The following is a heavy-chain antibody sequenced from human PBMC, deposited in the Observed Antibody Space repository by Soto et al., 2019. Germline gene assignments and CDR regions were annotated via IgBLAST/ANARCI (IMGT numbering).Heavy chain of an antibody. D-gene: IGHD3-16*02. J-gene: IGHJ4*02. V-gene: IGHV4-39*07. Sequence: SETLSLTSTVSGRSISSSSYYWGWTRQPPGKGLEWIGSIYYSGSTYYNPSLKSRVTISVDTSKNQFSLKLSSVTAADTAVYYCARVNDETQRTPDYIWGSYRPTPTPLFDYWGQGTLVTVSS. CDR1: GRSISSSSYY. CDR3: ARVNDETQRTPDYIWGSYRPTPTPLFDY. CDR2: IYYSGST.